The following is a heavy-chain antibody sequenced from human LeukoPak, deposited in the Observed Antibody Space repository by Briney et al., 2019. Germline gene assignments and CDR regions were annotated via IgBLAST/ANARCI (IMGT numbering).Heavy chain of an antibody. D-gene: IGHD6-13*01. J-gene: IGHJ6*03. CDR1: GFTFRNYA. V-gene: IGHV3-23*01. CDR2: ISGSGGSQ. Sequence: PGGSLRLSCPASGFTFRNYAMSWVRQAPGKGLEWVSVISGSGGSQYYAVVVEVRFTMSRDNSNNTLYLQMNSLRAEYTAVYYCAKSGYSSSWYRNYYYYMDVWGKGTTVTVSS. CDR3: AKSGYSSSWYRNYYYYMDV.